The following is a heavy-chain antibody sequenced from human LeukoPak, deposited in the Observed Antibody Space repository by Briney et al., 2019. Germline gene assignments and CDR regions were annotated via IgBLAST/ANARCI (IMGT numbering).Heavy chain of an antibody. CDR1: GFTFSSYS. D-gene: IGHD3-10*01. CDR2: ISSSSSYI. V-gene: IGHV3-21*01. CDR3: AREFGELLSAHLDY. Sequence: GGSLRLSCAASGFTFSSYSMNWVRQAPGKGLEWVSSISSSSSYIYYADSVKGRFTISRDNAENSLYLQMNSLRDEDTAVYYCAREFGELLSAHLDYWGQGTLVTVSS. J-gene: IGHJ4*02.